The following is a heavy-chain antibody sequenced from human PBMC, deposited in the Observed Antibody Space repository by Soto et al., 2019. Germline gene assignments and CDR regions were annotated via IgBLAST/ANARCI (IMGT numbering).Heavy chain of an antibody. J-gene: IGHJ6*03. Sequence: QVQLQQWGAGLLKPSETLSLTCAVYGGSFSGYYWSWIRQPPGKGLEWIGEINHSGSTNYNPSLKSRVTISVDTSKNQFSLKLSSVTAADTDVYYCARGRRYDFWSGHYYYYYYMDVWGKGTTVTVSS. D-gene: IGHD3-3*01. CDR2: INHSGST. CDR1: GGSFSGYY. V-gene: IGHV4-34*01. CDR3: ARGRRYDFWSGHYYYYYYMDV.